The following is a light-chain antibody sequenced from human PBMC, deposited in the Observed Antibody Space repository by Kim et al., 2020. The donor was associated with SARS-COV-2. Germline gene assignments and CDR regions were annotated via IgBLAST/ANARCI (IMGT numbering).Light chain of an antibody. CDR2: PAS. CDR1: QGIRNY. J-gene: IGKJ4*01. Sequence: ASVGDRVTIPCRASQGIRNYLAWYQQKPGKAPNLLIFPASTLQSGVPSRFSGSQSGTEFTLTISSLQPEDFAMYYCQHLNTYPLTFAGGTKVDIK. CDR3: QHLNTYPLT. V-gene: IGKV1-9*01.